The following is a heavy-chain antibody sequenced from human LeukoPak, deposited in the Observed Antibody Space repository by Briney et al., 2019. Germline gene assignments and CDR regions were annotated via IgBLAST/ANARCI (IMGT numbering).Heavy chain of an antibody. Sequence: GGSLRLSCTASGFTFSSYAMSWVRQAPGKGLEWVSGISGSGGSTNFADSVKGRFTISRDNSNNTLYLQMSSLRAEDTAVYYCARVIVNYDFWSGYTNGMDVWGQGTTVTVSS. V-gene: IGHV3-23*01. D-gene: IGHD3-3*01. CDR2: ISGSGGST. J-gene: IGHJ6*02. CDR1: GFTFSSYA. CDR3: ARVIVNYDFWSGYTNGMDV.